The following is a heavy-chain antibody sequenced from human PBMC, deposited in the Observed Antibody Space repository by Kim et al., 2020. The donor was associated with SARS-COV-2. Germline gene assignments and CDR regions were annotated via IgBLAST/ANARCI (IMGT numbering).Heavy chain of an antibody. CDR2: ISGSGGST. Sequence: GGSLRLSCAASGFTFSSYAMSWVRQAPGKGLEWVSAISGSGGSTYYADSVKGRFTISRDNSKNTLYLQMNSLRAEDTAVYYCAKDGDVKRYYYDSSGYFVGWFDPWGQGTLVTVSS. J-gene: IGHJ5*02. CDR1: GFTFSSYA. CDR3: AKDGDVKRYYYDSSGYFVGWFDP. D-gene: IGHD3-22*01. V-gene: IGHV3-23*01.